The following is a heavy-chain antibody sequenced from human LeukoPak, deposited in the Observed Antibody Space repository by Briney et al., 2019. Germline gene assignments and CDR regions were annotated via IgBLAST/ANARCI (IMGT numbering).Heavy chain of an antibody. CDR3: ARETTAMAPHGYYYYYMGV. CDR2: IYYSGST. J-gene: IGHJ6*03. Sequence: SQTLSLTCSVSGDSITSRDYYWSWIRQPPGTGLEWIGYIYYSGSTNYNPSLKSRVTISVDTSKNQFSLKLSSVTAADTAVYYCARETTAMAPHGYYYYYMGVWGKGTTVTVSS. D-gene: IGHD5-18*01. V-gene: IGHV4-61*08. CDR1: GDSITSRDYY.